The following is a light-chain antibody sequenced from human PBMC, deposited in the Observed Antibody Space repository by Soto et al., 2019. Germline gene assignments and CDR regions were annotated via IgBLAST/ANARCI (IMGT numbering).Light chain of an antibody. J-gene: IGKJ5*01. CDR2: GAS. CDR1: QTVSSSS. V-gene: IGKV3-20*01. CDR3: QQYGSSPRT. Sequence: EIVLTQSPGTLSLSPGERATLSFRASQTVSSSSLAWYQQKPGQAPRLLIFGASTRAAGFPDRFSGSGSGTDFTLTISRLEPEDFAVYYCQQYGSSPRTFGQGTRLEI.